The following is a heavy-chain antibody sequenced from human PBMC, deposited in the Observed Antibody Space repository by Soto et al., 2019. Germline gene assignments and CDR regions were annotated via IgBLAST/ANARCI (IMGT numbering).Heavy chain of an antibody. D-gene: IGHD2-15*01. Sequence: PGGSLRLSCEASGFAFSSYAMHWVRQAPGKGLEWVGVISYDGNYIYYADSVKGRFTISRDNSKNTLYVQVNSLRPEDTAVYYCAKGILSATIGPYAMDVWGQGTTVTVS. CDR3: AKGILSATIGPYAMDV. CDR2: ISYDGNYI. CDR1: GFAFSSYA. J-gene: IGHJ6*02. V-gene: IGHV3-30*18.